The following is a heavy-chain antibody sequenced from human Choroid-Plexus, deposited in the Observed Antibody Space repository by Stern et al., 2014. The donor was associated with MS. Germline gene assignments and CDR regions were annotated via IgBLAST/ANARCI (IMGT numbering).Heavy chain of an antibody. CDR3: ARMWADQGPRGNLPGYFQH. J-gene: IGHJ1*01. V-gene: IGHV5-51*01. CDR1: GYTFTNYW. Sequence: EVQLVQSGAEVKKPGESLKISCKGSGYTFTNYWIGWVRQMPGKGLEWMGIIYPGDSDTRYSPSFQGQVTISADKSINTAYLQWSSLKASDTAMYYCARMWADQGPRGNLPGYFQHWGQGTLVTVSS. D-gene: IGHD1-14*01. CDR2: IYPGDSDT.